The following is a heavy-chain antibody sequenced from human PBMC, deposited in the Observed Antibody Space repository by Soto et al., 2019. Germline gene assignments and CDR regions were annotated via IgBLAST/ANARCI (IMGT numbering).Heavy chain of an antibody. J-gene: IGHJ4*02. V-gene: IGHV1-2*02. Sequence: GASVKVSCKASGYTFTGYYMHWVRQAPGQGLEWMGWINPNSGGTNYAQKFQGRVTMTRDTSISTAYMELSRLRSDDPAVYYCARDPASGWIIDYWGQGTLVTVSS. CDR2: INPNSGGT. CDR1: GYTFTGYY. D-gene: IGHD6-19*01. CDR3: ARDPASGWIIDY.